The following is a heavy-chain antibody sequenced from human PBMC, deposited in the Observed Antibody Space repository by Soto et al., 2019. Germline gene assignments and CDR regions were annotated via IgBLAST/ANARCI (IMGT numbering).Heavy chain of an antibody. CDR2: IIPILGIA. CDR3: ALSHLPAGSCGLLEYYYYDYYMDV. Sequence: QVQLVQSGAEVKKPGSSVKVSCKASGGTFSSYTISWVRPAPGHGLEWMGRIIPILGIANYAQKFQGRVTSTADKSTSTAYMELSSLRSEDTDVYYCALSHLPAGSCGLLEYYYYDYYMDVWGKGTTVTVSS. D-gene: IGHD3-10*01. CDR1: GGTFSSYT. J-gene: IGHJ6*03. V-gene: IGHV1-69*02.